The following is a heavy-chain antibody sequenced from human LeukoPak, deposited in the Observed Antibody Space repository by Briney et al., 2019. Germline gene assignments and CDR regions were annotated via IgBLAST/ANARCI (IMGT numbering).Heavy chain of an antibody. CDR2: ISGSGGST. J-gene: IGHJ4*02. D-gene: IGHD4-23*01. CDR1: GFTFSSYA. CDR3: AKLVTGVYYFDY. V-gene: IGHV3-23*01. Sequence: GGSLRLSCAASGFTFSSYAMSWVRQAPGKGLEWVSAISGSGGSTYYADSVKGRFTISRDNSKNSLYLQMNSLRAEDTAVYYCAKLVTGVYYFDYWGQGTLVTVSS.